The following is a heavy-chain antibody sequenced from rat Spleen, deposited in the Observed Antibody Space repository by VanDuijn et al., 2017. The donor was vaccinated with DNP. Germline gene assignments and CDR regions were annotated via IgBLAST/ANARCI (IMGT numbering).Heavy chain of an antibody. V-gene: IGHV3-1*01. CDR1: GYSITSNY. CDR2: ISYSGST. CDR3: ARWTYYFDY. J-gene: IGHJ2*01. Sequence: EVQLQESGPGLVKPSQSLSLTYSVTGYSITSNYWGWIRQFPGKKLEYIGHISYSGSTTYNPSLKSRISVTRDTSKNQFFLQLTSVTTEDTATYYCARWTYYFDYWGQGVMVTVSS.